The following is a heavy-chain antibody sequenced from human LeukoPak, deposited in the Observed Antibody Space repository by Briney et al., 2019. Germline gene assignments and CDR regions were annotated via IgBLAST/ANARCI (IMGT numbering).Heavy chain of an antibody. CDR2: IYSGGST. CDR3: ACSSGWYALDY. D-gene: IGHD6-19*01. CDR1: GFTVSSNY. Sequence: PGGSLRLSCAASGFTVSSNYMSWVRQAPGKGLEWVSVIYSGGSTYYADSVKGRFTISRDNSKNTLYLQMNSLRAEDTAVYYCACSSGWYALDYWGQGTLVTVSS. J-gene: IGHJ4*02. V-gene: IGHV3-53*01.